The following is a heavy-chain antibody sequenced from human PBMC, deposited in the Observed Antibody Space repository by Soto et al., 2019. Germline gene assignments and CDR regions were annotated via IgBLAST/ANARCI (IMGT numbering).Heavy chain of an antibody. V-gene: IGHV1-46*03. D-gene: IGHD4-17*01. CDR1: GYTFTSYY. J-gene: IGHJ4*02. Sequence: SVQVSCKSYGYTFTSYYMHWVRQAPGQGLEWMGIINPSGGSTSYAQKFQGRVTMTRDTSTSTVYMELSSLRSEDTAVYYCVKTENLYGDYYYFDHWGQGTLVTVSS. CDR2: INPSGGST. CDR3: VKTENLYGDYYYFDH.